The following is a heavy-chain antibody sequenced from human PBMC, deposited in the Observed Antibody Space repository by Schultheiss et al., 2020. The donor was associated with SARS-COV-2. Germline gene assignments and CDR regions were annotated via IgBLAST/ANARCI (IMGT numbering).Heavy chain of an antibody. CDR3: VRDGDAYNFDY. D-gene: IGHD5-24*01. CDR1: GFTFSSYW. Sequence: GGSLRLSCAASGFTFSSYWMSWVRQAPGKGLEWVANIKQDGSEKYYVDSVKGRFTISRDNAKNTLYLQVNSLRAEDTAMYYCVRDGDAYNFDYWGQGTLVTVSS. J-gene: IGHJ4*02. CDR2: IKQDGSEK. V-gene: IGHV3-7*01.